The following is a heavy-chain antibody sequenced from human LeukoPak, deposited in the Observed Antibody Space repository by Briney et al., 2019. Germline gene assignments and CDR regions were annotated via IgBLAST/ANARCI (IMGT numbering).Heavy chain of an antibody. V-gene: IGHV3-20*04. CDR3: AREILAPGKTHDY. CDR1: GFTFDDHG. J-gene: IGHJ4*02. Sequence: RSGGSLRLSCAASGFTFDDHGMNGVRQIPGKGLEWAAGIDWNGGSTGYGDSVKGRFTISRDNAKDTLFLQINSLRAEDTAVYYCAREILAPGKTHDYWGQGTLVTVSS. CDR2: IDWNGGST.